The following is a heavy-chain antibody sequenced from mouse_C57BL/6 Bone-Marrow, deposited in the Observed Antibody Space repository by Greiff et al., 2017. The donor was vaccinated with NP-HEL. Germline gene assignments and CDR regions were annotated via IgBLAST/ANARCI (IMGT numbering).Heavy chain of an antibody. CDR3: ARHNYDVFDY. CDR1: GFTFSDYY. D-gene: IGHD2-4*01. V-gene: IGHV5-12*01. J-gene: IGHJ2*01. Sequence: EVQVVESGGGLVQPGGSLKLSCAASGFTFSDYYMYWVRQTPEKRLEWVAYISNGGGSTYYPDTVKGRFTISRDNAKNTLYLQMSRLKSEDTAMYYCARHNYDVFDYWGQGTTLTVSS. CDR2: ISNGGGST.